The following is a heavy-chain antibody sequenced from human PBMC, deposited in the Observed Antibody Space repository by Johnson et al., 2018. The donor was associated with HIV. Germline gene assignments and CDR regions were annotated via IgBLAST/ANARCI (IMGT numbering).Heavy chain of an antibody. Sequence: QVQLVESGGGVVQPGSSLRLSCAASGFTFSSYGMHWVRQAPGKGLEWVAVISYDGSNKYYADSVKGRFTISRDNSKNTLYLQMNSLRAEDTAVYYCTRRGYYDSSGYAFDIWGQGTMVTVSS. CDR2: ISYDGSNK. J-gene: IGHJ3*02. V-gene: IGHV3-30*03. CDR1: GFTFSSYG. CDR3: TRRGYYDSSGYAFDI. D-gene: IGHD3-22*01.